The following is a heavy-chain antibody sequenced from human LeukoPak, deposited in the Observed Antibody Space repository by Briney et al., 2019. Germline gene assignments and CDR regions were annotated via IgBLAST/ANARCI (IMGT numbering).Heavy chain of an antibody. CDR1: GFTFDDYG. CDR3: ARDQGSLYYYDSSGYYHMPFIDY. Sequence: PGGSLRLSCAASGFTFDDYGMSWVRQAPGKGLEWVANIKQDGSEKYYVDSVKGRFTISRDNAKNSLYLQMNSLRAEDTAVYYCARDQGSLYYYDSSGYYHMPFIDYWGQGTLVTVSS. D-gene: IGHD3-22*01. CDR2: IKQDGSEK. V-gene: IGHV3-7*01. J-gene: IGHJ4*02.